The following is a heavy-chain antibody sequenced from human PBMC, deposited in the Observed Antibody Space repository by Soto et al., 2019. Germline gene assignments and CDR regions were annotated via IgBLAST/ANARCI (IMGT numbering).Heavy chain of an antibody. J-gene: IGHJ6*03. CDR2: IKSKTDGGTT. V-gene: IGHV3-15*01. CDR1: GFTFSNAW. CDR3: TRTRKGSSWFGGYYYYYYYMDV. Sequence: GGSLRLSCAASGFTFSNAWMSWVRQAPGKGLEWVGRIKSKTDGGTTDYAAPVKGRFTISREESKNTLYLQMNSLKTEDTAVYYCTRTRKGSSWFGGYYYYYYYMDVWGKGTTVTVSS. D-gene: IGHD6-13*01.